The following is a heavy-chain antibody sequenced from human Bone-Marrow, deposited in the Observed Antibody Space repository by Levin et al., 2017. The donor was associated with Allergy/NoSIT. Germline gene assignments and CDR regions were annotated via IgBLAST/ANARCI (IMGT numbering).Heavy chain of an antibody. V-gene: IGHV4-4*07. Sequence: PGGSLRLSCTVSGDSISGYYWSWIRQPAGKGLEWIGRIYTSGSTHYHPSLQSRVTMSVDTSKNQFSLRLSSVTAADTAVYYCARDGNGSGIDYWGQGTLVTVSS. J-gene: IGHJ4*02. CDR1: GDSISGYY. D-gene: IGHD2-15*01. CDR2: IYTSGST. CDR3: ARDGNGSGIDY.